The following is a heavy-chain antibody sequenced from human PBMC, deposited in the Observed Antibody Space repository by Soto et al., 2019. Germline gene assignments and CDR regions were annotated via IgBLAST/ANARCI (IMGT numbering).Heavy chain of an antibody. Sequence: PGGSLRLSCAASGFTFGNHAMTWVRQSPGKGLEWVANLKRDGRERYYVDSVKGRFTIFRDNAKNTLYLQMNSLRAEDTAVYHCARDPAPIGCYDYWGQGTLVTVSS. CDR3: ARDPAPIGCYDY. CDR2: LKRDGRER. J-gene: IGHJ4*02. V-gene: IGHV3-7*01. CDR1: GFTFGNHA. D-gene: IGHD6-19*01.